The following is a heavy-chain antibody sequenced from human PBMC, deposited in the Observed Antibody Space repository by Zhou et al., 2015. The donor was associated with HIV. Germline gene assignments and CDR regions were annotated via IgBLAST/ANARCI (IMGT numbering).Heavy chain of an antibody. CDR1: RFTFSSYW. Sequence: EVQLVESGGGLVQPGGSLRLSCVASRFTFSSYWVTWVRQTPGKGLEWVASINQDGSDKYYVDSVKGRFTISRDDASDTLXLQMNSLRHEDTAIYYCARHRHSYFDAWGQGTLVAVSS. CDR3: ARHRHSYFDA. J-gene: IGHJ5*02. CDR2: INQDGSDK. V-gene: IGHV3-7*01.